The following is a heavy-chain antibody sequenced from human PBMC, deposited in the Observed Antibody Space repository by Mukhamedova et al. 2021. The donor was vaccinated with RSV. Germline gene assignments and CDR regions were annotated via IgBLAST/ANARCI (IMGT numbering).Heavy chain of an antibody. J-gene: IGHJ4*02. V-gene: IGHV3-23*01. D-gene: IGHD3-3*01. CDR2: VSGSGATT. CDR3: ARTAPSEFYDSSSGYYNGIGYFDY. Sequence: GLELVSTVSGSGATTYDADSVKGRFTISRDTSKDTLYLQMNSLRAEDTAVYYCARTAPSEFYDSSSGYYNGIGYFDYWGQGARVTV.